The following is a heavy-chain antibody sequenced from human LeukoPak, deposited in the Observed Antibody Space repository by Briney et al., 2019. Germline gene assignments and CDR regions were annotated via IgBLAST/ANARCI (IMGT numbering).Heavy chain of an antibody. CDR3: AIGSRIVLIGFDP. CDR1: GGSISSGDYY. Sequence: PSQTLSLTCTVSGGSISSGDYYWSWIRQPPGKGLEWIGYIYYSGSTYYNPSLKSRVTISVDTSKNQFSLKLSSVTAADTAVYYCAIGSRIVLIGFDPWGQGTLVTVSS. V-gene: IGHV4-30-4*01. CDR2: IYYSGST. D-gene: IGHD2-8*01. J-gene: IGHJ5*02.